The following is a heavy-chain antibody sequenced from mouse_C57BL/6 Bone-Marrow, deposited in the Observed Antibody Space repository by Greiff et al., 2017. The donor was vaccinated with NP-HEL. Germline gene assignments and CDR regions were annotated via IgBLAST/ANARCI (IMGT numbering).Heavy chain of an antibody. J-gene: IGHJ1*03. CDR3: ARGALGARDWYFDV. Sequence: QVQLQQPGAELVKPGASVKLSCKASGYTFTSYWMHWVKQRPGRGLEWIGRIDPTSGGTKYNEQFKSKATLTVDKPSSTAYMQLSSLTSEDSAVYDCARGALGARDWYFDVWGTGTTVTVSA. CDR1: GYTFTSYW. V-gene: IGHV1-72*01. CDR2: IDPTSGGT.